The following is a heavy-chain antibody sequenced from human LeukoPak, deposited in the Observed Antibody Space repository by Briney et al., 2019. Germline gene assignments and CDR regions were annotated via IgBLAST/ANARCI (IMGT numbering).Heavy chain of an antibody. D-gene: IGHD1-26*01. CDR3: ARSPSAGAYDY. Sequence: GGSLRLSCAASGYTFSSYSMNWVRQAPGKGLEWVSSISSSSSYIYYADSVKGRFTISRDNAKNSLYLQMNSLRAEDTAVYYCARSPSAGAYDYWGQGTLVTVSS. V-gene: IGHV3-21*01. CDR2: ISSSSSYI. J-gene: IGHJ4*02. CDR1: GYTFSSYS.